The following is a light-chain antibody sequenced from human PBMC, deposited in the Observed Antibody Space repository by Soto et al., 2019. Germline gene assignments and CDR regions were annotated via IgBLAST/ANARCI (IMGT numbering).Light chain of an antibody. V-gene: IGKV3-20*01. CDR3: QQYGSSPWT. CDR2: GAS. Sequence: EIVLTQSPGTLSLSPGERATLSCRASQSVSSSYLAWYQQKPGQAPRLLIYGASSRATGIPDRFSGSGSGTDFNLTISRLEPEDFAVYYCQQYGSSPWTFGQSTKLEIK. J-gene: IGKJ1*01. CDR1: QSVSSSY.